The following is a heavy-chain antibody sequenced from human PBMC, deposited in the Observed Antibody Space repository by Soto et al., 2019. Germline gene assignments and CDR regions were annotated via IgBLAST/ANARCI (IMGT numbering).Heavy chain of an antibody. CDR2: ISGSAHTT. Sequence: XESLRLSCAASGFTFSSYAMTWVRQAPGKGLEWVPSISGSAHTTYYADSVEGRFTISRDNSKNTLYLQMNSLRAEDTAVYYCAKAKGSSGYYTNFDDWGRGTLVTVSS. D-gene: IGHD3-22*01. CDR3: AKAKGSSGYYTNFDD. J-gene: IGHJ4*02. CDR1: GFTFSSYA. V-gene: IGHV3-23*01.